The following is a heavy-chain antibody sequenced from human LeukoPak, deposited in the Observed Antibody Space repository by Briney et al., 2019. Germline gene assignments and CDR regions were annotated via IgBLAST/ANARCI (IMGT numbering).Heavy chain of an antibody. Sequence: PGGSLRLSCAASGFTFSSYSMNWVRQAPGKGLEWVSYISSSSSTIYYADSVKGRFTISRDNSKNTLYLQMNSLRAEDTAVYYCAKDSLVGARSYYFDYWGQGTLVTVSS. D-gene: IGHD1-26*01. CDR1: GFTFSSYS. V-gene: IGHV3-48*01. J-gene: IGHJ4*02. CDR2: ISSSSSTI. CDR3: AKDSLVGARSYYFDY.